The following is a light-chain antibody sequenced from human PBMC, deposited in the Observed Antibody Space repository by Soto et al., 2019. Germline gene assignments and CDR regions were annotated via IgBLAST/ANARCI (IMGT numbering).Light chain of an antibody. CDR1: QSVSENY. CDR2: DAS. J-gene: IGKJ5*01. V-gene: IGKV3-11*01. Sequence: EIVLTQSPGTLSLSPGERATLSCRASQSVSENYLAWYQQKPGQAPRLLIYDASNRATGIPARFSGSGSGTDFTLTISSIEPEDFAVYYCQQRSNWITFGQGTRLEIK. CDR3: QQRSNWIT.